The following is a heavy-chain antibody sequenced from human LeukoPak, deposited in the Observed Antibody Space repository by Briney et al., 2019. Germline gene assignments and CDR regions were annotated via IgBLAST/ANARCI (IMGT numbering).Heavy chain of an antibody. CDR2: IDYSGCSQ. CDR3: AKGSPGYDYGDYEVFRI. V-gene: IGHV3-23*01. J-gene: IGHJ3*02. Sequence: GGSLRLSCTVSGFTLSSYEMSWIRQAPGKGLEGVSSIDYSGCSQYYEDCVKGRFTISRDDSKNTLYLQMNSLRAEDTAVYYCAKGSPGYDYGDYEVFRIWGQGTMVTVSS. D-gene: IGHD4-17*01. CDR1: GFTLSSYE.